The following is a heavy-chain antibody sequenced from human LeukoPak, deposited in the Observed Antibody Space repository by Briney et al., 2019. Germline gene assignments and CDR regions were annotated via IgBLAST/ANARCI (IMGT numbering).Heavy chain of an antibody. CDR1: GFTFSSYS. CDR2: ISSSSSYI. Sequence: GGSLRLSCAASGFTFSSYSMNWVRQAPGKGLEWVSSISSSSSYIYYADSVKGRFTISRDNAKNSLYLQMNSLGAEDTAVYYCARERWGIAAGLDYWGQGTLVTVSS. V-gene: IGHV3-21*01. CDR3: ARERWGIAAGLDY. J-gene: IGHJ4*02. D-gene: IGHD6-13*01.